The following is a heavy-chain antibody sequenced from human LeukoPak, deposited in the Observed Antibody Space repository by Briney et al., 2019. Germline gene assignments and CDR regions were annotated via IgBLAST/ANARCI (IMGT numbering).Heavy chain of an antibody. CDR1: GGSISSSSSY. D-gene: IGHD3-9*01. J-gene: IGHJ3*02. CDR3: ARVGDYDILTGYQGGAFDI. CDR2: IVHSGST. V-gene: IGHV4-39*06. Sequence: SETLSLTCTVSGGSISSSSSYWGWIRQPPGKGVGWIGSIVHSGSTSYNPSLKRRVTRSVDTSNTQFTLNLTSVAAADTAVYYCARVGDYDILTGYQGGAFDIWGQGTMVTVSS.